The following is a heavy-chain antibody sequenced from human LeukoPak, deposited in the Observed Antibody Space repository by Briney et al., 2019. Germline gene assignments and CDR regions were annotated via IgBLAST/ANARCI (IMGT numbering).Heavy chain of an antibody. CDR2: MNPNNGNT. D-gene: IGHD1-26*01. J-gene: IGHJ4*02. CDR3: ARGGRGGSYWTDY. CDR1: GYTFTSYD. Sequence: ASVKVSCKASGYTFTSYDFNWVRQATGQGVEGMGWMNPNNGNTGYAQKFQGRVSMTRDTSISTAYLELSSLRSEDTAVYYCARGGRGGSYWTDYWGQGTLVTVSS. V-gene: IGHV1-8*01.